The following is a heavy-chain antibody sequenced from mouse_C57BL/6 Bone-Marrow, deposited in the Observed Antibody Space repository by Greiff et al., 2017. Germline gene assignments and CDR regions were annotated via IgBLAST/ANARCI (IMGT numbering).Heavy chain of an antibody. J-gene: IGHJ1*03. D-gene: IGHD2-5*01. CDR3: ARGDMGYSNYWYFDV. CDR1: GYTFTSYW. V-gene: IGHV1-62-3*01. CDR2: IDPNSGGT. Sequence: VQLQQPGAELVKPGASVKLSCKASGYTFTSYWMHWVKQRPGRGLEWIGRIDPNSGGTKYNEKFKSKATLTVDKHSSTAYMQLSSLTSEDSEVYYCARGDMGYSNYWYFDVWGTGTTVTVSS.